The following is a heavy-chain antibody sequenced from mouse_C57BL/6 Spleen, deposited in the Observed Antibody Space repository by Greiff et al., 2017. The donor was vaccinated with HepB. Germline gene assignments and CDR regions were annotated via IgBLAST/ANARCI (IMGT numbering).Heavy chain of an antibody. D-gene: IGHD2-1*01. V-gene: IGHV5-6*01. CDR1: GFTFSSYG. J-gene: IGHJ2*01. CDR2: ISSGGSYT. CDR3: ARGGNYAYYFDY. Sequence: EVKLVESGGDLVKPGGSLKLSCAASGFTFSSYGMSWVRQTPDKRLDWVATISSGGSYTYYPDSVKGRFTISRDNAKNTLYLQLSSLKSEDTAMYYCARGGNYAYYFDYWGQGTTLTVSS.